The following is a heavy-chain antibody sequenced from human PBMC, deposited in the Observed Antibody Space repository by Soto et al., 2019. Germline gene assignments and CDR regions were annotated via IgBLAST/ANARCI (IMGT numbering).Heavy chain of an antibody. CDR2: IIPIFGTA. Sequence: SVKVSCKASGGTFSSYAISWVRQAPGQGLEWMGGIIPIFGTANYAQKFQGRVTITADESTSTAYMELSSLRPEDTAVYYCARGDIAAAGTYYYYGMDVWGQGTTVTVSS. V-gene: IGHV1-69*13. D-gene: IGHD6-13*01. CDR3: ARGDIAAAGTYYYYGMDV. J-gene: IGHJ6*02. CDR1: GGTFSSYA.